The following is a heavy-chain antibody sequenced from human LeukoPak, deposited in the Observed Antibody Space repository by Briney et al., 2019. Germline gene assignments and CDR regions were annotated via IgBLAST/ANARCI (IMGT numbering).Heavy chain of an antibody. CDR1: GGSISSYY. CDR3: ARHRRVVADAFDI. V-gene: IGHV4-59*08. J-gene: IGHJ3*02. D-gene: IGHD3-3*01. CDR2: IYYSGST. Sequence: SETLSLTCTVSGGSISSYYWSWIRQPPGKGLEWIGYIYYSGSTNYNPSLKSRVTISVDTSKNQFSLKLSSVTAADTAVYYCARHRRVVADAFDIWGQGTMVTVSS.